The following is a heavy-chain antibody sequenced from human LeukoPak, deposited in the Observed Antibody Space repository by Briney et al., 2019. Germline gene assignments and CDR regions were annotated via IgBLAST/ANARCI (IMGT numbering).Heavy chain of an antibody. CDR3: ARDRVAVAGAFDY. CDR2: ISSSSSYI. Sequence: GGSLRLSCAASGFTFSDYYMSWIRQAPGKGLEWVSSISSSSSYIYYADSVKGRFTISRDNAKNSLYLQMNSLRAEDTAAYYCARDRVAVAGAFDYWGQGTLVTVSS. V-gene: IGHV3-11*06. CDR1: GFTFSDYY. J-gene: IGHJ4*02. D-gene: IGHD6-19*01.